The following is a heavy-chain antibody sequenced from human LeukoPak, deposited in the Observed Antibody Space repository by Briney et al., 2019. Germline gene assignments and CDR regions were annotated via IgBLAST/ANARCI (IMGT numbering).Heavy chain of an antibody. J-gene: IGHJ5*02. CDR1: GASISPDY. Sequence: SETLSLTCTVSGASISPDYWSWIRQPPGKGLEWIGYIYHSGSTNYNPSLKSRVTISVDTSKNQFSLKLSSVTAADTAVYYCASEFIGGVYNWFDPWGQGTLVTVSS. D-gene: IGHD3-10*01. V-gene: IGHV4-59*08. CDR3: ASEFIGGVYNWFDP. CDR2: IYHSGST.